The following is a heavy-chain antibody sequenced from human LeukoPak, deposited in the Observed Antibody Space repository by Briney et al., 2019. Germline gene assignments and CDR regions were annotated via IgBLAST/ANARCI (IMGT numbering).Heavy chain of an antibody. D-gene: IGHD3-10*01. J-gene: IGHJ5*02. CDR2: IYHSGST. Sequence: SETLSLTCAVSGYSISSGYYWGWIRQPPGKGLEWTGSIYHSGSTYYNPSLKSRVTISVDTSKNQFSLKLSSVTAADTAVYYCARAVRGVMEPNWFDPWGQGTLVTVSS. CDR3: ARAVRGVMEPNWFDP. V-gene: IGHV4-38-2*01. CDR1: GYSISSGYY.